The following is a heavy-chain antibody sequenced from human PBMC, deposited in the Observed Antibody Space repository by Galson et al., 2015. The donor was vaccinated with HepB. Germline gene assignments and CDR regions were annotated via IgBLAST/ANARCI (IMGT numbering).Heavy chain of an antibody. J-gene: IGHJ5*02. CDR1: GFTFSRYW. Sequence: SLRLSCAASGFTFSRYWMHWVRQPPGKGLVWVSRIKGDGIDTNYADYVRGRFTISRDNAKNTLYLQMNSLSDEDTAVYYCVRDGDRFDGVSWGPGILVTGSS. D-gene: IGHD4-17*01. CDR2: IKGDGIDT. V-gene: IGHV3-74*01. CDR3: VRDGDRFDGVS.